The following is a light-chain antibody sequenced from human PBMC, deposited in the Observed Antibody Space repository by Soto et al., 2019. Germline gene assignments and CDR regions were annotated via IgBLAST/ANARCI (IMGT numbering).Light chain of an antibody. CDR2: GAS. CDR3: QQYGSSPRT. J-gene: IGKJ1*01. CDR1: QRVSSSY. Sequence: EIVLTQSTGTLSLSPGERATLSCRASQRVSSSYLAWYQQKPGQAPRLLIYGASSRATGIPARFSGRGSGTDFTLTISRLEPEDFAVYYCQQYGSSPRTFGQGTKVEIK. V-gene: IGKV3-20*01.